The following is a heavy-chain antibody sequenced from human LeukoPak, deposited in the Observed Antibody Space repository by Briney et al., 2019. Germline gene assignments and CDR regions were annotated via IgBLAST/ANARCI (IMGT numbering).Heavy chain of an antibody. CDR3: ARGYDFGQWLLKDFDY. CDR1: GYTFTSYY. J-gene: IGHJ4*02. D-gene: IGHD6-19*01. V-gene: IGHV1-46*01. CDR2: INPSGGST. Sequence: ASVNVSCKASGYTFTSYYMHWVRQAPGQGLEWMGIINPSGGSTSYAQKFQGRVTMTRDTSTSTVYMELSSLRSEDTAVYYCARGYDFGQWLLKDFDYWGQGTLVTVSS.